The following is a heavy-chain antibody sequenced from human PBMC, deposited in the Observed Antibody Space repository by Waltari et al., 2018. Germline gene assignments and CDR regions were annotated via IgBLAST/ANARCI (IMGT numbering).Heavy chain of an antibody. CDR3: ARGIAAAVFDY. J-gene: IGHJ4*02. D-gene: IGHD6-13*01. CDR1: GYTFTSYA. Sequence: QVQLVQSGAEVKKPGASVKVSCKASGYTFTSYAMHWVRHAPGQRLEWMGWINAGNGNTKYSQKFQGRVTITRDTSASTAYMELSSLRSEDTAVYYCARGIAAAVFDYWGQGTLVTVSS. V-gene: IGHV1-3*01. CDR2: INAGNGNT.